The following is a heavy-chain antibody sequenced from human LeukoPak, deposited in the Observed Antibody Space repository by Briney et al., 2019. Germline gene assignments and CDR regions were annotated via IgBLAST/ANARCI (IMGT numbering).Heavy chain of an antibody. CDR3: AREADCYGY. CDR2: INPKSGGT. CDR1: GYTFSDYY. V-gene: IGHV1-2*02. Sequence: ASVKVSCKASGYTFSDYYMHWVRQAPGQGLEWMGWINPKSGGTNYAQKFQGRVTMTRDTSISTTYMELSRLRSDDTAVYYCAREADCYGYWGQGTLVTVSS. D-gene: IGHD2-21*02. J-gene: IGHJ4*02.